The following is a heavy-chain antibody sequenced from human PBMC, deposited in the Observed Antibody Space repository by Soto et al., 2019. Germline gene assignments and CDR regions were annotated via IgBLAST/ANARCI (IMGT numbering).Heavy chain of an antibody. D-gene: IGHD1-26*01. V-gene: IGHV1-58*01. CDR3: AAAILGQPPYFYDMDV. CDR1: GFTLSSSA. CDR2: IVVGSDNT. J-gene: IGHJ6*02. Sequence: GASVKVSCKASGFTLSSSAVQWVRQARGQGLEWIGWIVVGSDNTNYAQKFQERVTITRDMSTSTVYMELSSLRSEDPATYYCAAAILGQPPYFYDMDVWGQGTPVTVSS.